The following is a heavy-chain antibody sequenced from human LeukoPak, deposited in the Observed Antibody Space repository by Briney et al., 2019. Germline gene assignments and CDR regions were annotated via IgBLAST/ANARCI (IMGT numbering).Heavy chain of an antibody. CDR2: IGAYNGNT. D-gene: IGHD3-22*01. Sequence: GASVKVPCKASGYTFTSYGISWVRQAPGQGLEWMGWIGAYNGNTNYAQKLQGRVTMTTDTSTSTAYMELRSLRSDDTAVYYCARDQWGYYYDSSGYYSVDAFDIWGQGTMVTVSS. CDR1: GYTFTSYG. J-gene: IGHJ3*02. V-gene: IGHV1-18*01. CDR3: ARDQWGYYYDSSGYYSVDAFDI.